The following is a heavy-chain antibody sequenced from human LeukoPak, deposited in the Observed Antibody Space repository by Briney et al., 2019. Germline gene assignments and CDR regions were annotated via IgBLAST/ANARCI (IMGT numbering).Heavy chain of an antibody. D-gene: IGHD5-24*01. J-gene: IGHJ4*02. V-gene: IGHV3-23*01. CDR1: GFTFSSYA. CDR3: AKVGGSGERCVPYYSDY. Sequence: GGSLRLSCAACGFTFSSYAMRWVRQAPGKGLEWVSAISGSGGSTYYADSVKGRFTISRDNSKNTLYLQMNSLGAEDTAVYYCAKVGGSGERCVPYYSDYWGQGTLVTVS. CDR2: ISGSGGST.